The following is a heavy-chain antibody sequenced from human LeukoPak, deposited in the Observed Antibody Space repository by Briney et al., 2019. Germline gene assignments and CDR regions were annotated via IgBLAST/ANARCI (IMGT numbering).Heavy chain of an antibody. CDR3: AGLITTAWYFDL. CDR1: GGSISSGGYY. CDR2: IYYSGST. J-gene: IGHJ2*01. V-gene: IGHV4-31*09. Sequence: PSETLSLTCTVSGGSISSGGYYWSWIRQHPGKGLEWIGYIYYSGSTYYNPSLKSRVTISVDRSKNQFSLKVSSVTAADTAVYYCAGLITTAWYFDLWGRGTLVTVSS. D-gene: IGHD3-22*01.